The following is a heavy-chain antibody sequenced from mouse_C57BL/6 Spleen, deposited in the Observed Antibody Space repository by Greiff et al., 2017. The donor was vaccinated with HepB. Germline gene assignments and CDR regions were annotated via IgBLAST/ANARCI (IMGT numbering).Heavy chain of an antibody. D-gene: IGHD2-5*01. CDR2: IHPNSGST. J-gene: IGHJ3*01. CDR3: ARSLYYSNSPFAY. CDR1: GYTFTSYW. V-gene: IGHV1-64*01. Sequence: QVQLQQPGAELVKPGASVKLSCKASGYTFTSYWMHWVKQRPGQGLEWIGMIHPNSGSTNYNEKFKSKATLTVDKSSSTAYMQLSSLTSEDSAVYYCARSLYYSNSPFAYWGQGTLVTVSA.